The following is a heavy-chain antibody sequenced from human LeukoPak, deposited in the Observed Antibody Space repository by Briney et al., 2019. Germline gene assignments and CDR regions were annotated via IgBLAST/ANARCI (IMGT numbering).Heavy chain of an antibody. CDR1: GGSISSSSYY. CDR3: ARGFYYGSGSYYSLNWFDP. D-gene: IGHD3-10*01. Sequence: SETLSLTCAVSGGSISSSSYYWGWIRQPPGKGLEWIGSIYYSGSTYYNPSLKSRVTTSVDTSKNQFSLKLSSVTAADTAVYYCARGFYYGSGSYYSLNWFDPWGQGTLVTVSS. CDR2: IYYSGST. J-gene: IGHJ5*02. V-gene: IGHV4-39*07.